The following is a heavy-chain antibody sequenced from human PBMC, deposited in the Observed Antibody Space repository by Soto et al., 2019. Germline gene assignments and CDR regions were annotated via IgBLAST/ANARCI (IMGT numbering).Heavy chain of an antibody. J-gene: IGHJ5*02. Sequence: PSETLSLTCTVSGGSISSSSYYWGWIRQPPGKGLEWIGNIYYSGSSYYNPSLKSRVTISVYTSKNQFSLKLSSVTAADTAVYYCARRTEDWPGSLNTWFDPWGQGTLVTVSS. CDR2: IYYSGSS. V-gene: IGHV4-39*01. CDR3: ARRTEDWPGSLNTWFDP. CDR1: GGSISSSSYY. D-gene: IGHD3-9*01.